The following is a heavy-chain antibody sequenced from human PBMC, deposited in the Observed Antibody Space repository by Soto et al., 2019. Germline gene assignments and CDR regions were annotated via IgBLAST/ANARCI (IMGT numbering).Heavy chain of an antibody. V-gene: IGHV3-23*01. Sequence: PGGSLRLSCAASGFIFNNYAMSWVRQAPGKGLEWVSGIGGGGVGTYYADSVKGRFTISRDTSKNTVSLQMNSLRADDTAVYYCATGAAAGPLDPWGQGTLVTVSS. CDR3: ATGAAAGPLDP. CDR2: IGGGGVGT. CDR1: GFIFNNYA. D-gene: IGHD6-13*01. J-gene: IGHJ5*02.